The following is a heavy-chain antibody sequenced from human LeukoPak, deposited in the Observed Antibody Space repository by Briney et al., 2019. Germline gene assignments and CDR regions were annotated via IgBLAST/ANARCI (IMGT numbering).Heavy chain of an antibody. D-gene: IGHD2-2*01. CDR2: INHSGST. CDR1: GGSFSGYY. Sequence: SETLSLTCAVYGGSFSGYYWSWIRQPPGKGLEWIGEINHSGSTNYNPSLKSRVTISVDTSKNQFSLKLSSVTAADTAVYYCARGGGIVVPAAIKVGYFDYWGQGTLVTVSS. J-gene: IGHJ4*02. V-gene: IGHV4-34*01. CDR3: ARGGGIVVPAAIKVGYFDY.